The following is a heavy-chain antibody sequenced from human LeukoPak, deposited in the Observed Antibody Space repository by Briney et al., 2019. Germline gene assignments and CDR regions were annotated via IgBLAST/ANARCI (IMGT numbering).Heavy chain of an antibody. CDR1: GFSISEGHY. D-gene: IGHD2-2*01. CDR2: IFRSGSGDI. J-gene: IGHJ4*02. CDR3: VRVYCPGTNCYHLDI. V-gene: IGHV4-38-2*01. Sequence: SSESLSLTCDVSGFSISEGHYWALIRQTPGKGLEWIGGIFRSGSGDIYYNPSPKSRLTMSVDTSKNQFSLSLNSLAATDTAVYFCVRVYCPGTNCYHLDIWGRGILVTVSS.